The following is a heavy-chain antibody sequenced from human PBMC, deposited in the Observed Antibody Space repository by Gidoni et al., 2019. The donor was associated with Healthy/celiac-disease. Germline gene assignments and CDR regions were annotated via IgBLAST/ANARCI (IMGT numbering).Heavy chain of an antibody. CDR2: ISYDGSNK. V-gene: IGHV3-30*14. D-gene: IGHD3-22*01. J-gene: IGHJ4*02. Sequence: AASGFTFSSYAMHWVRQAPGKGLEWVAVISYDGSNKYYADSVKGRFTISRDNSKNTLYPQMNSLRAEDTAVYYCARDPEYYYDSSGYYFDYWGQGTLVTVSS. CDR1: GFTFSSYA. CDR3: ARDPEYYYDSSGYYFDY.